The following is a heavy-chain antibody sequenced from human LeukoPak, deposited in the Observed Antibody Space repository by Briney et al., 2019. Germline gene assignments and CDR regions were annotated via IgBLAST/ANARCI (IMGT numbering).Heavy chain of an antibody. Sequence: GGSLRLSCVASGFTFSSYWMHWVRQDPRKGLVWVSRINGDGRNINYADSVRGRFTISRDSAKNTLFLQMNTLRVEDTAVYYCTRDLMDYDVSTGLHHYYMDVWGQGTTVTVSS. CDR3: TRDLMDYDVSTGLHHYYMDV. J-gene: IGHJ6*02. V-gene: IGHV3-74*01. D-gene: IGHD3-9*01. CDR1: GFTFSSYW. CDR2: INGDGRNI.